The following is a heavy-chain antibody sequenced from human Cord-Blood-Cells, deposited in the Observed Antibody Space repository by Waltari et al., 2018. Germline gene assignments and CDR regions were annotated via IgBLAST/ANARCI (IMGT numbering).Heavy chain of an antibody. J-gene: IGHJ6*02. CDR1: GGSISSYY. D-gene: IGHD4-17*01. CDR2: IYTSGST. CDR3: ARQAGDYYYYGMDV. V-gene: IGHV4-4*07. Sequence: QVQLQESGPGLVKPSETLSLTCTVSGGSISSYYWSWIRQPAGKGLEWIGRIYTSGSTNYNPPHKSRVTMSVDTSKNQFSLKLIAVTATDTAVYYCARQAGDYYYYGMDVWGQGTTVTVSS.